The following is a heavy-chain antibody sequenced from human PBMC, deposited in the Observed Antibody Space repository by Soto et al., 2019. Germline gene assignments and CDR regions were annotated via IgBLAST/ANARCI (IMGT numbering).Heavy chain of an antibody. CDR1: GFTFSSYA. V-gene: IGHV3-23*01. D-gene: IGHD6-6*01. CDR2: ISASGGLT. Sequence: GGSLRLSCAASGFTFSSYAMSWVRQAPGKGLEWVSGISASGGLTYYADSVKGRFTISRDNSRKTLHLQMNSLRAEDTAVFFCAKVHSSIAGRPYGMDVWGQGTTVIVSS. CDR3: AKVHSSIAGRPYGMDV. J-gene: IGHJ6*02.